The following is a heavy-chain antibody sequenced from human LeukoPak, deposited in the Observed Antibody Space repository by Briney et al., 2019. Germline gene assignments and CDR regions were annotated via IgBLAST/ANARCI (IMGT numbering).Heavy chain of an antibody. D-gene: IGHD3-22*01. CDR3: ARAETYYYDSSGFPF. CDR1: GGSISSSSYY. Sequence: SETLSLTCTVSGGSISSSSYYWGWIRQPPGKGLELIGSIYYSGSTYYNPSLKSRVTISVDTSKNQFSLKLSSVTAADTAVYYCARAETYYYDSSGFPFWGQGTLVTVSS. V-gene: IGHV4-39*07. J-gene: IGHJ4*02. CDR2: IYYSGST.